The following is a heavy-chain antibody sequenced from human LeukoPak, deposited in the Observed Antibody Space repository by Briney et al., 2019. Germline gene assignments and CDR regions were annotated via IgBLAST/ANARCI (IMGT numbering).Heavy chain of an antibody. CDR3: ARQGSITMVRGVKTQAFDI. CDR2: IYYSGSS. J-gene: IGHJ3*02. V-gene: IGHV4-59*08. D-gene: IGHD3-10*01. CDR1: GGSISSYY. Sequence: SETLSLTCTVSGGSISSYYWSWIRQPPGKGLEWMGYIYYSGSSNYNPSLESRVTISVDTSKDQFSLKLSSVTAADTAVYYCARQGSITMVRGVKTQAFDIWGQGTMVTVSS.